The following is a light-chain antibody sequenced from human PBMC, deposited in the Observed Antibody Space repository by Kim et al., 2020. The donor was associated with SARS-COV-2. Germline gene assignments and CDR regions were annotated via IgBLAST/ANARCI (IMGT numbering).Light chain of an antibody. J-gene: IGKJ1*01. CDR3: QQYNNWPRT. V-gene: IGKV3D-15*01. CDR1: QSVSSK. Sequence: EIVMTQSPGTLSVSPGERATLSCRASQSVSSKLAWYQQKPGQAPRLLIYGASTRATGIPARFSGSGSGTEFTLTISSLQCEDFAVYYCQQYNNWPRTFGQGTKVDIK. CDR2: GAS.